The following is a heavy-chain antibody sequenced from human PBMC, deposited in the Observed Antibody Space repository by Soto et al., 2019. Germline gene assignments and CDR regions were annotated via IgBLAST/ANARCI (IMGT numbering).Heavy chain of an antibody. V-gene: IGHV5-10-1*01. J-gene: IGHJ6*02. CDR1: GYSFTSYW. Sequence: GECLKISCKGSGYSFTSYWISWVRRMPGKCLEWMGRIDPSDSYTNYSPSFQGHVTISADKSISTAYLQWSSLKASDTAMYYCATSYYDFWSGYSGRYYYGMDVWGQGTTVTVSS. CDR2: IDPSDSYT. CDR3: ATSYYDFWSGYSGRYYYGMDV. D-gene: IGHD3-3*01.